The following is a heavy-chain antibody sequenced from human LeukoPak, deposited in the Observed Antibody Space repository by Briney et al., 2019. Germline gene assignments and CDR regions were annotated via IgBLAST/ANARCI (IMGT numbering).Heavy chain of an antibody. Sequence: GGSLRLSCAASGFTFSSYGMHWVRQAPGKGLEWVAFIRYDGSNKYYADSVKGRFTISRDNSKNTLYLQMNSLRAEDTAVYYCAKDARWLQLLTLDYWGQGTLVTVSS. CDR2: IRYDGSNK. CDR1: GFTFSSYG. J-gene: IGHJ4*02. CDR3: AKDARWLQLLTLDY. D-gene: IGHD5-24*01. V-gene: IGHV3-30*02.